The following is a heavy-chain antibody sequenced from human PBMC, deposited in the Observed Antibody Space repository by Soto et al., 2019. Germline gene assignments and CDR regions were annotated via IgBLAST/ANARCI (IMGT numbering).Heavy chain of an antibody. CDR3: ARSPRYCSSTSCYTEYYYYGMDV. Sequence: LSLTCAISGDSVSSNSAAWNWIRQSPSRGLEWLGRTYYRSKWYNDYAVSVKSRITINPDTSKNQFSLQLNSVTPEDTAVYYCARSPRYCSSTSCYTEYYYYGMDVWGQGTTVTVSS. D-gene: IGHD2-2*02. CDR2: TYYRSKWYN. J-gene: IGHJ6*02. V-gene: IGHV6-1*01. CDR1: GDSVSSNSAA.